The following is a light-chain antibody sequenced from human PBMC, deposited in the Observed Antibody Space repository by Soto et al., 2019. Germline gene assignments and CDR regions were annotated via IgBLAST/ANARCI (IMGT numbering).Light chain of an antibody. CDR2: DDN. CDR1: SSNIGSNY. Sequence: SVLTQPPSVSAAPGQKVTIFCSGSSSNIGSNYVSWYQQLPGTAPKLLIYDDNKRPSGIPDRFSGSKSGTSATLGITGLQTGDEADYYCGTWDSSLSAGVFGGGTQLTVL. V-gene: IGLV1-51*01. CDR3: GTWDSSLSAGV. J-gene: IGLJ2*01.